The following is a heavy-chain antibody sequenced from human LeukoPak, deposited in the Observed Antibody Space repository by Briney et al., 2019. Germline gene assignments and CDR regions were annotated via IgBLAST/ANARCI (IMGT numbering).Heavy chain of an antibody. V-gene: IGHV1-18*01. J-gene: IGHJ4*02. Sequence: GASVKVSCKASGGTFSSYAISWVRQAPGQGLEWMGWISAYNGNTNYAQKLQGRVTMTTDTSTSTAYMELRSLRSDDTAVYYCARVGSSSWYPDFLFPILDFDYWGQGTLVTVSS. CDR1: GGTFSSYA. D-gene: IGHD6-13*01. CDR2: ISAYNGNT. CDR3: ARVGSSSWYPDFLFPILDFDY.